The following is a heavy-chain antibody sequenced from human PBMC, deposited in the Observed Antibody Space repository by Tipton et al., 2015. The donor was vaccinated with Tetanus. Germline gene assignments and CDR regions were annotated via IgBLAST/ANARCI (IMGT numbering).Heavy chain of an antibody. CDR3: ARDHGITWGGMGYYYGMDV. CDR1: GDSITSSKYS. CDR2: VYHTGST. J-gene: IGHJ6*02. D-gene: IGHD3-16*01. V-gene: IGHV4-30-2*05. Sequence: TLSLTCTVSGDSITSSKYSWNWIRQPPGKGLEWIGYVYHTGSTYYNPSLKSRVTISVDTSKNQFSLRLSSVTAADTAVYYCARDHGITWGGMGYYYGMDVWGQGTTVTVSS.